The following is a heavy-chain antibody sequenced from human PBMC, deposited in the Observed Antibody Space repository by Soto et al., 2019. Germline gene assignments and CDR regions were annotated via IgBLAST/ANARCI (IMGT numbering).Heavy chain of an antibody. J-gene: IGHJ4*02. D-gene: IGHD3-10*01. CDR1: GFTFSSYG. CDR2: VGRFGNT. Sequence: PGGSLRLSCAASGFTFSSYGMHWVRQAPGKGLEWVAAVGRFGNTYYRDSVRGRFTISRDDSRNTGYLQMNRLGVEDTAVYFCAKEGRLRSPAGDYFDTWARGSLVTVSS. V-gene: IGHV3-23*01. CDR3: AKEGRLRSPAGDYFDT.